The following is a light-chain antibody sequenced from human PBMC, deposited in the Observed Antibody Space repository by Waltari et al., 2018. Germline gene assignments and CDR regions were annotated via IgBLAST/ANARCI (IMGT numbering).Light chain of an antibody. J-gene: IGKJ1*01. CDR2: VAS. V-gene: IGKV3-20*01. CDR3: QQYGSSXWT. CDR1: QTVTINY. Sequence: EIVLTQSPGTLSLSPGERATLSCRASQTVTINYLAWYQQKPGQSPRLRIYVASHRATGIPDRFXGSGSGTDFTLTISRXEPEDSAVYYCQQYGSSXWTFGQGTKVEIK.